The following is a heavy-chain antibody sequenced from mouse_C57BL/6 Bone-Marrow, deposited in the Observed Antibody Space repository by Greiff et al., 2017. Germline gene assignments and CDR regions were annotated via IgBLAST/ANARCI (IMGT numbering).Heavy chain of an antibody. CDR2: IDPENGDT. Sequence: VQLKQSGAELVRPGASVKLSCTASGFNIKDDYMPWVKQRPEQGLEWIGWIDPENGDTEYASKFQGKATITADTSSNTAYLQLSSLTSEDTAFYYCTPYGKFDYWGQGTTLTVSS. D-gene: IGHD2-1*01. J-gene: IGHJ2*01. CDR1: GFNIKDDY. V-gene: IGHV14-4*01. CDR3: TPYGKFDY.